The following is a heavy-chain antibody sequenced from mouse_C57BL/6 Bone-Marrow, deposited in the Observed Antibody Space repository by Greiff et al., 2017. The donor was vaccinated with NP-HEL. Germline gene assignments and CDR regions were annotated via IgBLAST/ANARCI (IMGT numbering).Heavy chain of an antibody. Sequence: QVQLQQPGAELVRPGSSVKLSCKASGYTFTSYWMDWVKQRPGQGLEWIGNIYPSDSETYYNQKFKDKATLTVDKSSSTAYMQLSSLTSEYSAVYYCARWRWDLFDYWGQGTTLTVSS. CDR1: GYTFTSYW. CDR2: IYPSDSET. D-gene: IGHD4-1*01. J-gene: IGHJ2*01. V-gene: IGHV1-61*01. CDR3: ARWRWDLFDY.